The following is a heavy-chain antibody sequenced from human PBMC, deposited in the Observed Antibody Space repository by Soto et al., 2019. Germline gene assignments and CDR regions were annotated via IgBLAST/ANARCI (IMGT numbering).Heavy chain of an antibody. Sequence: SVTLSLTCTVSGGSISSGGYYWSWIRQHPGKGLEWIGYIYYSGSTYYNPSLKSRVTISVDTSKNQFSLKLSSVTAADTAVYYCARGVTMVRGVIHTPYFDYWGQGTLVT. CDR2: IYYSGST. J-gene: IGHJ4*02. CDR3: ARGVTMVRGVIHTPYFDY. CDR1: GGSISSGGYY. D-gene: IGHD3-10*01. V-gene: IGHV4-31*03.